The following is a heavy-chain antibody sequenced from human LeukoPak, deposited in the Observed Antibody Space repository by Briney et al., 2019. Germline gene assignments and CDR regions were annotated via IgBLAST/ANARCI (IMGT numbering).Heavy chain of an antibody. Sequence: SETLSLTCAVYGGSFSGYYWSRIRQPPGKGLEWIGEINHSGSTNYNPSLKSRVTISVDTSKNQFSLKLSSVTAADTAVYYCARVGYSYGYVDYWGQGTLVTVSS. CDR3: ARVGYSYGYVDY. CDR1: GGSFSGYY. D-gene: IGHD5-18*01. J-gene: IGHJ4*02. V-gene: IGHV4-34*01. CDR2: INHSGST.